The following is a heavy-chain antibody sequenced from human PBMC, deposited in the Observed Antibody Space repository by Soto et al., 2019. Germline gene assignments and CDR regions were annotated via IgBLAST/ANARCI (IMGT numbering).Heavy chain of an antibody. D-gene: IGHD1-7*01. Sequence: GASGKVSWQGSGITFTRSALQWGGQARGQRLEWIGWIVVGSGNTNYAQKFQERVTITRDMSTSTAYMELSSLRSEDTAVYYCAAGTGTTGYGMDVWGQGTTVTVSS. CDR3: AAGTGTTGYGMDV. V-gene: IGHV1-58*01. CDR1: GITFTRSA. CDR2: IVVGSGNT. J-gene: IGHJ6*02.